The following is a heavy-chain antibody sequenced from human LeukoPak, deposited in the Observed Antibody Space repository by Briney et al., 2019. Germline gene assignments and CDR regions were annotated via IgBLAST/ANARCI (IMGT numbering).Heavy chain of an antibody. Sequence: SETLSLTSTVSGGSISSTSYYWGWIRQPPGKGLEWIGSIYYSGSTYYNPSLKSRVAISADRSKNQFSLKLNSMTAADTALYYCARGLSWGPYYFDYWGQGTLVTVSS. V-gene: IGHV4-39*07. J-gene: IGHJ4*02. CDR2: IYYSGST. D-gene: IGHD4/OR15-4a*01. CDR3: ARGLSWGPYYFDY. CDR1: GGSISSTSYY.